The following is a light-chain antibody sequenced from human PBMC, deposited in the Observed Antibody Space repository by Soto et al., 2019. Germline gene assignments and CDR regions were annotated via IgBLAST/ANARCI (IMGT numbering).Light chain of an antibody. CDR1: QNVSSN. Sequence: EIVMTQSPATLSVSPGERATLSCRASQNVSSNLAWYQQKPGQAPKQLIYDVSDRDAGIPARFSGSGSGTGFTFTISSLEPEDFAVYYCQQESDWPITFGPGTRLEIK. V-gene: IGKV3-11*01. CDR3: QQESDWPIT. CDR2: DVS. J-gene: IGKJ5*01.